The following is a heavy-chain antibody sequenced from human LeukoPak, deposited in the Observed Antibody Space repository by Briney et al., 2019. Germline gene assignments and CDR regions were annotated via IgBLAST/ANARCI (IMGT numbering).Heavy chain of an antibody. V-gene: IGHV3-9*03. CDR3: AKDNDSSTATGAFDI. D-gene: IGHD2-2*01. Sequence: GGSLRLSCAASGFTFDDYAMHCVRQAPGKGLEWVSGIRWNSGSIAYADSVKGRFTISRDNAKNSLYLQMNSLRAEDMALYYCAKDNDSSTATGAFDIWGQGTMVTVSS. CDR2: IRWNSGSI. J-gene: IGHJ3*02. CDR1: GFTFDDYA.